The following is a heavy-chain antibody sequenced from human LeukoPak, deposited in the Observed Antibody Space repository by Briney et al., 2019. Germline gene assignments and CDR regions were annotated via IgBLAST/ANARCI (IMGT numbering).Heavy chain of an antibody. V-gene: IGHV4-59*08. D-gene: IGHD5-12*01. CDR1: GGSISGYS. J-gene: IGHJ5*02. CDR2: IYYSGNT. Sequence: SETLSLTCTVSGGSISGYSWTWIRQPPGKGLEWIGSIYYSGNTNYDPSLQSRVTISVDTSKNQFSLSLSSVTAADTAVYYCARQIRYTYDPNWFHPWGQGTLVTVSS. CDR3: ARQIRYTYDPNWFHP.